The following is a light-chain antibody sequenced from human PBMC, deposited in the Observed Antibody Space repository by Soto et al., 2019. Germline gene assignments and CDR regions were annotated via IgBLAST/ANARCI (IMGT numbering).Light chain of an antibody. Sequence: QSVLTQPPSVSGAPGQRVTISCTGSSSNIGAGYDVHWYQQLPGTAPKLLIYGNSNRPSGVPDRFSGSKSGTSASLDITGLQAEEEADYCQSYDSSLSRVFGGGTKLTVL. J-gene: IGLJ2*01. CDR1: SSNIGAGYD. CDR3: QSYDSSLSRV. CDR2: GNS. V-gene: IGLV1-40*01.